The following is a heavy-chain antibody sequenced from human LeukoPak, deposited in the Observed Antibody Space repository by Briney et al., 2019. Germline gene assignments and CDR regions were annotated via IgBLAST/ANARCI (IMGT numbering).Heavy chain of an antibody. V-gene: IGHV1-69*06. CDR1: GGSLNDYG. CDR2: IIPMFGTT. D-gene: IGHD3/OR15-3a*01. Sequence: SVKVSCKASGGSLNDYGVSWVRRAPGQGLEWMGRIIPMFGTTIYAEKFQGRVTISADKSTNTAYVEVSRLNSDDTAIFYCATDLQSDFWTGYYWDSWGQGTLVTVSS. J-gene: IGHJ4*02. CDR3: ATDLQSDFWTGYYWDS.